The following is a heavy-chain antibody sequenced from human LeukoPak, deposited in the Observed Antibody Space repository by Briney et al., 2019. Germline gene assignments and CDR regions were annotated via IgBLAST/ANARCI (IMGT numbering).Heavy chain of an antibody. Sequence: GGSLRLSCAASGFTFSSYSMNWVRQAPGKGLEWVSSISSSSSYIYYADSVKGRFTISRDNAKNSLYLQMNSLRAEDTAVYYCAREMYGSGSYNNVYYGMDVWGQGTTVTVSS. J-gene: IGHJ6*02. CDR1: GFTFSSYS. CDR3: AREMYGSGSYNNVYYGMDV. D-gene: IGHD3-10*01. V-gene: IGHV3-21*01. CDR2: ISSSSSYI.